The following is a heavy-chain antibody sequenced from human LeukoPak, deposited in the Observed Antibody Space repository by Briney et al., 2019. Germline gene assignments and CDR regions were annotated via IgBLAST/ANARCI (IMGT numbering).Heavy chain of an antibody. D-gene: IGHD1-26*01. CDR1: GYSISSGYY. J-gene: IGHJ3*02. Sequence: SETLSLTCTVSGYSISSGYYWGWIRQPPGKGLEWIGSIYHSGSTYYNPSLNSRVTISVDTSKNQFSLKLSSVTAADTAVYYCARFGGSYGAFDIWGQGTMVTVSS. V-gene: IGHV4-38-2*02. CDR2: IYHSGST. CDR3: ARFGGSYGAFDI.